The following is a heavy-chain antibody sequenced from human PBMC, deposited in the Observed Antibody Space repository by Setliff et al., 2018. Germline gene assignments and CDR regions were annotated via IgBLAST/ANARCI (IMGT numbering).Heavy chain of an antibody. Sequence: PSETLSLTCTVSGDSIINYYWSWIRQPPGKGLEWIGDIYSSGNTNYNPSLKSRVTISVDTSKNQFSLNLTSVTAADTAVYYCASRTTGPGGWFDFWGQGSLVTVSS. CDR1: GDSIINYY. V-gene: IGHV4-4*08. CDR2: IYSSGNT. J-gene: IGHJ5*01. CDR3: ASRTTGPGGWFDF. D-gene: IGHD1-1*01.